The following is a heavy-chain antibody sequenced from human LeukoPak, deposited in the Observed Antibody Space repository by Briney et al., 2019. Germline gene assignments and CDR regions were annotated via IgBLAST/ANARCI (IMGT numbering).Heavy chain of an antibody. Sequence: ASVKVSCKASGGTFSSYAISWVRQAPGQGLEWMGGIIPIFGTANYAQKFQGRVTITADESTSTAYMELSSLRSDDTAVYYCARDSDTTVTQRLDAFDIWGQGTMVTVSS. V-gene: IGHV1-69*13. D-gene: IGHD4-17*01. CDR1: GGTFSSYA. CDR2: IIPIFGTA. CDR3: ARDSDTTVTQRLDAFDI. J-gene: IGHJ3*02.